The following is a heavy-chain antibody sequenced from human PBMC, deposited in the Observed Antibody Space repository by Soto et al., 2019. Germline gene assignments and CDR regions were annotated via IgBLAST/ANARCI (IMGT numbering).Heavy chain of an antibody. CDR3: ARAALYYYYYMDV. CDR1: GDTFTGYY. Sequence: GASVKVSCKSSGDTFTGYYMHCVRQAPGQGLEWMGWINPNSGGTNYAQKFQGWVTMTRDTSISTAYMELSRLRSDDTAVHYCARAALYYYYYMDVWGKGTTVTVSS. J-gene: IGHJ6*03. V-gene: IGHV1-2*04. CDR2: INPNSGGT. D-gene: IGHD2-15*01.